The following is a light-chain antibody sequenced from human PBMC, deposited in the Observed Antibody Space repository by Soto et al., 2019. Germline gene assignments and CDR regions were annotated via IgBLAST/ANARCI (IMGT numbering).Light chain of an antibody. CDR3: SSYSGGYNLI. J-gene: IGLJ2*01. Sequence: QSALTQPPSASGSPGQSVTISCTGTSSDVGDYNYVSWYQQHPGKASNLMIYEVTKRPSWVPDRFSGSNSGNTASLTVSGLRAEDEADHFCSSYSGGYNLIFGGGTKLTVL. CDR1: SSDVGDYNY. CDR2: EVT. V-gene: IGLV2-8*01.